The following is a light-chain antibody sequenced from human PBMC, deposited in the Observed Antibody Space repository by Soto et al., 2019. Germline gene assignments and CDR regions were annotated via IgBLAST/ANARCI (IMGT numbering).Light chain of an antibody. CDR3: QQYGSSPT. CDR1: QSISRSD. V-gene: IGKV3-20*01. J-gene: IGKJ4*01. Sequence: ILLTQSPGTLSLSPGEIATLSCRASQSISRSDLAWYQHRPGQSPRLLIYATSSRATGIPDRFTGGGAGTGFTLTISRLEPEDSAVYYCQQYGSSPTFGGGTKVDIK. CDR2: ATS.